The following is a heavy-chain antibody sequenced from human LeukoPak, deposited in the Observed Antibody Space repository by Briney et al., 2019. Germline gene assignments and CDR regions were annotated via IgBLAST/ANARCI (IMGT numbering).Heavy chain of an antibody. Sequence: SETLSLTCTVSGGSISSSSYYWGWIRQPPGKGLEWIGSIYYSGSTYYNPSLKSRVTISVDTSKNQFSLKLSSVTAADTAVYYCARQDQPRITSFGVVIIGYFDYWGQGTLVTVSS. CDR1: GGSISSSSYY. V-gene: IGHV4-39*01. CDR2: IYYSGST. J-gene: IGHJ4*02. D-gene: IGHD3-3*01. CDR3: ARQDQPRITSFGVVIIGYFDY.